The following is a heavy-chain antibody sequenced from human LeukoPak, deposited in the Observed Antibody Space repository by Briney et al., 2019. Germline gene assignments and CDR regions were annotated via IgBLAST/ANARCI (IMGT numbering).Heavy chain of an antibody. CDR2: IDPSVGST. D-gene: IGHD1-26*01. J-gene: IGHJ4*02. CDR1: GYTFTAYY. V-gene: IGHV1-46*01. Sequence: ASVTVSCKPSGYTFTAYYIQWVRQAPGQGLEWMGLIDPSVGSTSNAQKFQGRITMTRDTSTSTVFMELTSLTSEDTAVYYCARNSGSGLDHWGQGALVTVSS. CDR3: ARNSGSGLDH.